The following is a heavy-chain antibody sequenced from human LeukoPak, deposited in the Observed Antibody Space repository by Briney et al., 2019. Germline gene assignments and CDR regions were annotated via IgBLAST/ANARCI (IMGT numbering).Heavy chain of an antibody. CDR2: IFTSGRT. V-gene: IGHV4-61*02. CDR1: GGSISSGSYY. CDR3: ARAPYGSGFDY. D-gene: IGHD3-10*01. J-gene: IGHJ4*02. Sequence: IPSETLSLTCTVSGGSISSGSYYWSWIRQPAGKGLELIGRIFTSGRTNYNPSLKSRVTISLDTSKNQFSLKLSSVTAADTAVYYCARAPYGSGFDYWGQGTLVTVSS.